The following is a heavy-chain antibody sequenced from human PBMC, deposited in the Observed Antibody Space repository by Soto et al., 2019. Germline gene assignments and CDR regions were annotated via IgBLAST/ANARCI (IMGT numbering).Heavy chain of an antibody. V-gene: IGHV3-30*18. Sequence: QVQLVESGGGVVQPGRSLRLSCAASGFTFSSYGMHWVRQAPGKGLGWVAVISYDGSNKYYADSVKGRFTISRDNSKNTLYLQMNSLRAEDTAVYYCAKVLSGRYFDWLSPGDYWGQGTLVTVSS. D-gene: IGHD3-9*01. CDR1: GFTFSSYG. CDR2: ISYDGSNK. J-gene: IGHJ4*02. CDR3: AKVLSGRYFDWLSPGDY.